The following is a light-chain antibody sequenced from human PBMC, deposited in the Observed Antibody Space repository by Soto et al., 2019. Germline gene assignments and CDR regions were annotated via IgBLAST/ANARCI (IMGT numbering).Light chain of an antibody. CDR2: GAS. CDR3: QQYGGSPRT. V-gene: IGKV3-20*01. J-gene: IGKJ5*01. CDR1: QSVTGNS. Sequence: DIVMTQSPGTLSLSAGERATISCRASQSVTGNSLAWYQQKLGRAPRVLIYGASNRATGIPDRFSGSGSGTDFTLTITRLEPEDFAVYFCQQYGGSPRTFGQGTQLEIK.